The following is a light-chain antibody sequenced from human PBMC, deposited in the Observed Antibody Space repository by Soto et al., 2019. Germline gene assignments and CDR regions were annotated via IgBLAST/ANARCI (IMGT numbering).Light chain of an antibody. CDR1: SSNIGSDY. V-gene: IGLV1-47*01. J-gene: IGLJ3*02. Sequence: QSVLTQPPSASGTPGQRVTISCSGSSSNIGSDYVYWYQPLPGTAPKLLIYRNNKRPSGVPDRFSGSKSGTSASLAISGLRSEDEADYYCATWDNSLNGRVFGGGTKLTVL. CDR3: ATWDNSLNGRV. CDR2: RNN.